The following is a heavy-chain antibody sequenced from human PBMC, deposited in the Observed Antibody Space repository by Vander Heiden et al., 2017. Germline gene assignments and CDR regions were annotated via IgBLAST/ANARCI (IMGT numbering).Heavy chain of an antibody. V-gene: IGHV1-69*01. CDR2: IIPIFGTA. CDR3: ASPTGATTRYYYGMDV. J-gene: IGHJ6*02. D-gene: IGHD1-26*01. CDR1: GCPFTRYA. Sequence: QVQLVQSGAEVKRPGSSLRVSCPASGCPFTRYAISWVRQAPGQGLEWMGGIIPIFGTANYAQKFQGRVTITADESTSTAYMELSSLRSEDTAVYYCASPTGATTRYYYGMDVWGQGTTVTVSS.